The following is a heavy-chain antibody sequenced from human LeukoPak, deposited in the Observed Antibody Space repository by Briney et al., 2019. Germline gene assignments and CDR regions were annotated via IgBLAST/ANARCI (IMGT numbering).Heavy chain of an antibody. J-gene: IGHJ5*02. CDR3: AKGASSGWLLYWFDP. V-gene: IGHV3-23*01. CDR1: GFTFSSYA. CDR2: ISGSGGNT. Sequence: PGGSLRLSCAASGFTFSSYAMSWVRQAPGKGLEWVATISGSGGNTYYADSVKGRFTISRDNSKNTLYLQMNSLRAEDTALYYRAKGASSGWLLYWFDPWGQGTLVTVSS. D-gene: IGHD6-19*01.